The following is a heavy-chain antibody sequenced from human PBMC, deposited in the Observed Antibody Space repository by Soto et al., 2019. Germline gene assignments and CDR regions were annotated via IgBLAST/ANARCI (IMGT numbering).Heavy chain of an antibody. CDR2: IGWNSGSI. CDR1: GFTFDDYA. Sequence: VQLVESGGGLVQPGRSLRLSCAASGFTFDDYAMHWVRQAPGKGLEWVSGIGWNSGSIGYVGSVKGRFTISRDNAKNSLSLQMDSLRAEDTALYYCAKDITPYGDYDSRCFDSWGQGTLVTVSS. V-gene: IGHV3-9*01. J-gene: IGHJ4*02. CDR3: AKDITPYGDYDSRCFDS. D-gene: IGHD4-17*01.